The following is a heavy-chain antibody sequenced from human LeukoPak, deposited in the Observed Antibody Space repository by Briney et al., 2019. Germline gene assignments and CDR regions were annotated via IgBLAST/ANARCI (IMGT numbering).Heavy chain of an antibody. J-gene: IGHJ6*02. CDR1: GFTFSSYA. V-gene: IGHV3-30-3*01. CDR3: ARPNYYDSSGFYYYFYGMDV. CDR2: ISYDGSNK. Sequence: PGGSLRLSCAASGFTFSSYAMHWVRQAPGKGLEWVAVISYDGSNKYYADSVKGRFTFSRDNSKNTLYLQMNSLRADDTAVCYCARPNYYDSSGFYYYFYGMDVWGQGTTVTVSS. D-gene: IGHD3-22*01.